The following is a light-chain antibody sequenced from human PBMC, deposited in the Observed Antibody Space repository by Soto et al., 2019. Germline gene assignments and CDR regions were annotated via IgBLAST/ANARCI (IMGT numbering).Light chain of an antibody. CDR2: EVS. CDR1: VSDVGGYTY. Sequence: QSFLTQPASVSGSPGQSITISCTGTVSDVGGYTYVSWYQQFPGRVPKLMIYEVSYRPSGVSNRFSGSKSGNTASLTISGLQAEDEADYYCSSYTSSSTYVFGTGTKVTVL. V-gene: IGLV2-14*01. J-gene: IGLJ1*01. CDR3: SSYTSSSTYV.